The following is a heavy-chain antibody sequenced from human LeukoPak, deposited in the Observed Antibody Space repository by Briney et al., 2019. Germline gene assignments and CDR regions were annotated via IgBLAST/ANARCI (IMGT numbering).Heavy chain of an antibody. CDR1: GFTFSSYG. V-gene: IGHV3-30*18. Sequence: GGSLRLSCAASGFTFSSYGMHWVRQAPGKGLDWVAVISNDGSKKYYADSVKGRFTISRDNSKNTLSLQVSSLRTEDTAVYYCAKGSPLDLGAGESYYYGMGVWGQGTTVTVSS. CDR3: AKGSPLDLGAGESYYYGMGV. CDR2: ISNDGSKK. J-gene: IGHJ6*02. D-gene: IGHD3-10*01.